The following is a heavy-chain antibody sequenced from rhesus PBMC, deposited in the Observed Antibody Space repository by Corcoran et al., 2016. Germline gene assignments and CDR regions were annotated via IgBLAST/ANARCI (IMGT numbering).Heavy chain of an antibody. V-gene: IGHV4-169*01. Sequence: QLQLQESGPGLAKHSETLAVTCAVSGGSIRRKYWGWIRRPPGKGLEWIGRIYGSGSSTTYNPSLKSRVTLSVDTSKNQLSLKLSSVTAADTAVYYCARHGSSWRREDYWGQGVLVTVSS. D-gene: IGHD4-29*01. CDR3: ARHGSSWRREDY. CDR2: IYGSGSST. J-gene: IGHJ4*01. CDR1: GGSIRRKY.